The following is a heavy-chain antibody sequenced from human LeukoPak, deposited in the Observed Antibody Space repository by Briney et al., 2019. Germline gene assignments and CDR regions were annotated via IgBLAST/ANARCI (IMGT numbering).Heavy chain of an antibody. Sequence: PSETLSLTCTVSGGSISSGGYYWSWIRQHPGKGLEWIGYIYYSGSTYYNPSLKSRATISADTSKNQFSLKLSSVTAADTAVYYCARVGLQKGGYDFWSGYYTPGAFDIWGQGTMVTVSS. CDR3: ARVGLQKGGYDFWSGYYTPGAFDI. CDR2: IYYSGST. V-gene: IGHV4-31*03. CDR1: GGSISSGGYY. J-gene: IGHJ3*02. D-gene: IGHD3-3*01.